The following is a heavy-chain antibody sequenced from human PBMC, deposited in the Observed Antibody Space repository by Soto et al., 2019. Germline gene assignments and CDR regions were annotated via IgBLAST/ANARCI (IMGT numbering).Heavy chain of an antibody. CDR1: GITVSSYA. CDR3: AKEIVGGSSGWYSGGVDY. V-gene: IGHV3-23*01. CDR2: ISGSGGRT. J-gene: IGHJ4*02. D-gene: IGHD6-19*01. Sequence: QPGGSLRLSCAASGITVSSYAMSWVRQAPGKGLEWVSAISGSGGRTYYADSVKGRFTISRDNSKNTLYLEMNSLRAEDTAVYYCAKEIVGGSSGWYSGGVDYWGQGTLVTVSS.